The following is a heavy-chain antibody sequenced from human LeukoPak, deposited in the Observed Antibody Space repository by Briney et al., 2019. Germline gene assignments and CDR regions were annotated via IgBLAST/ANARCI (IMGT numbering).Heavy chain of an antibody. Sequence: ESLRLSCAASGFTFSSYGMSWVRQPPGKGLEWIGEIYHSGSTNYNPSLKSRVSISVDKSKNQFSLKLSSVTAADTAVYYCARENEGVVVVAATSYYYYYMDVWGKGTTVTVSS. D-gene: IGHD2-15*01. CDR1: GFTFSSYGM. CDR2: IYHSGST. J-gene: IGHJ6*03. CDR3: ARENEGVVVVAATSYYYYYMDV. V-gene: IGHV4-4*02.